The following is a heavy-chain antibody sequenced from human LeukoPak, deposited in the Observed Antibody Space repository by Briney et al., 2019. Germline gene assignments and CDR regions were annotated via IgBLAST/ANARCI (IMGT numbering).Heavy chain of an antibody. J-gene: IGHJ5*02. CDR3: ARDKSYSSGWYGWFDP. CDR2: IIPIFGTA. D-gene: IGHD6-19*01. V-gene: IGHV1-69*13. CDR1: GGTFSSYA. Sequence: SVKVSCKASGGTFSSYAISWVRQAPGQGLEWMGGIIPIFGTANYAQKFQGRVTITADESTSTAYMELRSLRSDDTAVYYCARDKSYSSGWYGWFDPWGQGTLVTVSS.